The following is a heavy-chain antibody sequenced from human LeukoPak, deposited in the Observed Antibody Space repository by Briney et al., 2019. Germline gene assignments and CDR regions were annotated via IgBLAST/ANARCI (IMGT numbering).Heavy chain of an antibody. CDR3: ARDYASSGWYHKSYFQH. CDR1: GFTFSSYA. V-gene: IGHV3-23*01. CDR2: ISGSGGST. Sequence: PGGSLRLSCAASGFTFSSYAMSWVRQAPGKGLEWVSAISGSGGSTYYADSVKGRFTISRDSSKNTLDLQMGSLRAEDTAVYYCARDYASSGWYHKSYFQHWGQGTLVTVSS. J-gene: IGHJ1*01. D-gene: IGHD6-19*01.